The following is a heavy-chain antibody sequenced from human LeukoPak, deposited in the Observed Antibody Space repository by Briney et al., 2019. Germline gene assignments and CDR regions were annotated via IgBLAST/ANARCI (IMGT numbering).Heavy chain of an antibody. D-gene: IGHD6-13*01. CDR3: ARAGIAAAGTSSWFDP. CDR1: GGTFSSYA. CDR2: IIPIFGTA. Sequence: ASVKVSCKASGGTFSSYAISWVRQAPGQGLEWMGGIIPIFGTANYAQKFQGRVTITADESTSTAYMELSSLRSKDTAVYYCARAGIAAAGTSSWFDPWGQGTLVTVSS. J-gene: IGHJ5*02. V-gene: IGHV1-69*13.